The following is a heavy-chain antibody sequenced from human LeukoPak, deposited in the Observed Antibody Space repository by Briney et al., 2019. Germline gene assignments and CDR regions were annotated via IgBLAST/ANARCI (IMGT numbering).Heavy chain of an antibody. CDR2: ISYSGST. Sequence: SETLSLTCTVSGGSISGYYWSWIRQPPGKGLEWVGYISYSGSTNYNPSLKSQVTISVDTSKNQFSLKLSSVTAADTAIYYCARDGRAGSLFAYWGQGTLVTVSS. J-gene: IGHJ4*02. CDR3: ARDGRAGSLFAY. CDR1: GGSISGYY. V-gene: IGHV4-59*01. D-gene: IGHD6-19*01.